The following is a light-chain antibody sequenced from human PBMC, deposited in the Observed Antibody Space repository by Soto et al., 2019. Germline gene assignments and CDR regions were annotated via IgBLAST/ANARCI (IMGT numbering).Light chain of an antibody. J-gene: IGKJ4*01. Sequence: DIQMTQSPSTLSASLVGTVTITCRSSQNIFTWLAWYQHKPGKAPKLLMYDASILESGVPSRFSGSGSGTQFTLTISSLQSDDFGTYYCQQYNTHSFGGGTKVDIK. CDR3: QQYNTHS. V-gene: IGKV1-5*01. CDR1: QNIFTW. CDR2: DAS.